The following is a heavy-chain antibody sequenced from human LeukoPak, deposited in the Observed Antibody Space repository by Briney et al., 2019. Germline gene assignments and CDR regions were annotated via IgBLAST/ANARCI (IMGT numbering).Heavy chain of an antibody. J-gene: IGHJ3*01. Sequence: SETLSLTCAVSGYSISRGYSWGWIRQPPGMGLEWIGNMYHSESTHYNPSLKSRVTISADTSKNQFSLKLSSVTAADTAVYYCARFDHVWETHGMDTFDLWGQGTMVTVSS. CDR1: GYSISRGYS. V-gene: IGHV4-38-2*01. CDR3: ARFDHVWETHGMDTFDL. CDR2: MYHSEST. D-gene: IGHD3-16*01.